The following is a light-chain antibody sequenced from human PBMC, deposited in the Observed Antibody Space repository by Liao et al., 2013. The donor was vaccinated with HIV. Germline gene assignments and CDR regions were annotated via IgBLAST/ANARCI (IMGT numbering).Light chain of an antibody. J-gene: IGLJ3*02. CDR1: NIGSKS. Sequence: SYVLTQPPSVSVAPGKTARITCGGNNIGSKSVHWYQQKPGQAPVLVIYYDSDRPSGIPERFSGSKSGNTATLTISRVEGEDEADYYCQVWGTTTDHWVFGGGTKLTVL. CDR2: YDS. V-gene: IGLV3-21*04. CDR3: QVWGTTTDHWV.